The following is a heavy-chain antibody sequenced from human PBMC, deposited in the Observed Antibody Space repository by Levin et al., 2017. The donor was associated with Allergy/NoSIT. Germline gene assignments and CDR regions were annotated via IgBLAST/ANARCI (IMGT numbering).Heavy chain of an antibody. CDR2: MNPNSGNT. CDR3: ARGRKSGSYPVLLFDY. D-gene: IGHD1-26*01. J-gene: IGHJ4*02. CDR1: GYTFTSYD. V-gene: IGHV1-8*01. Sequence: ASVKVSCKASGYTFTSYDINWVRQATGQGLEWMGWMNPNSGNTGYAQKFQGRVTMTRNTSISTAYMELSSLRSEDTAVYYCARGRKSGSYPVLLFDYWGQGTLVTVSS.